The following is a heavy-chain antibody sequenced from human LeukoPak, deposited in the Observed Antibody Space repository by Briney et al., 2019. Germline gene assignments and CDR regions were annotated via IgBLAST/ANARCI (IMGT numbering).Heavy chain of an antibody. Sequence: QTGRSLRLSCAASGFTFDDYAMHWVRKAPGKGLEWVSGISWNSGNIGYADSVKGRFIMSRDNAMNSLYLQMNSLRAEDTAFYFCAKSSGDSYFDYWGQGTLVTDPS. CDR3: AKSSGDSYFDY. J-gene: IGHJ4*02. D-gene: IGHD3-10*01. CDR1: GFTFDDYA. V-gene: IGHV3-9*01. CDR2: ISWNSGNI.